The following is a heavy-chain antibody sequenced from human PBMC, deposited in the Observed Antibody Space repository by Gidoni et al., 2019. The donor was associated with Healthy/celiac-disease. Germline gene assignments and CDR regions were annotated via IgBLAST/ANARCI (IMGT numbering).Heavy chain of an antibody. CDR1: GFTFGDYA. CDR3: TRDEWAVAPDY. CDR2: IRSKAYGGTT. D-gene: IGHD6-19*01. J-gene: IGHJ4*02. V-gene: IGHV3-49*03. Sequence: EVQLVESGGGLVQPGRSLRLSCTASGFTFGDYAMSWFRQAPGKGLEWVGFIRSKAYGGTTEYAASVKGRFTISRDDSKSIAYLQMNSLKTEDTAVYYCTRDEWAVAPDYWGQGTLVTVSS.